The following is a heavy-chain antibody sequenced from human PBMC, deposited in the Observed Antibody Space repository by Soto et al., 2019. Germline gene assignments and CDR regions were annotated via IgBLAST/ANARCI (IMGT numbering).Heavy chain of an antibody. CDR1: GDSLSGTYW. D-gene: IGHD6-19*01. V-gene: IGHV4-4*02. CDR2: ISYSGTT. Sequence: QVQLQESGPGLVKPSETLSLTCAVSGDSLSGTYWWSWVRQAPGGGLQWIGEISYSGTTHYDPSLMSRVTISMDKSRSEFSLTLISVTAADSASYYCARHILVTGTRGFDFWGQGILVTASS. CDR3: ARHILVTGTRGFDF. J-gene: IGHJ4*02.